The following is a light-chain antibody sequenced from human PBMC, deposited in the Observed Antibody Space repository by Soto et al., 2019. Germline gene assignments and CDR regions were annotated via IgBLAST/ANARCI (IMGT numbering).Light chain of an antibody. CDR2: WAS. V-gene: IGKV4-1*01. CDR3: QQYYSTPRWT. Sequence: DIVMTQSPDSLAVSLGERATINCKSSQSVLYSSNNKNYLAWYQQQPGQPPKLLIYWASTRESGVPVRFSGSGSGTDFTLTISSLQAEDVAVYYCQQYYSTPRWTFGQGTKVEIK. CDR1: QSVLYSSNNKNY. J-gene: IGKJ1*01.